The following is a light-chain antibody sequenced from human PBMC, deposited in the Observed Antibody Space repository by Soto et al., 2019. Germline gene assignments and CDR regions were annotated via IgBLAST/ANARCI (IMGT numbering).Light chain of an antibody. V-gene: IGKV1-33*01. CDR2: DAS. J-gene: IGKJ4*01. Sequence: DIRMTQSPSSLSASVGDRFTITCQASQDISNYLNWYQQTPGKAPKLLIYDASNLETGVPSRFSGSGSGTDFTFTISSLQPEDIATYYCQQYDSLPLTFAGGTKVDIK. CDR3: QQYDSLPLT. CDR1: QDISNY.